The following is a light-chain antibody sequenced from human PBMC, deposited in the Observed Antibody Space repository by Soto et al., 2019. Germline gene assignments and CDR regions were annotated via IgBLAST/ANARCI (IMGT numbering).Light chain of an antibody. J-gene: IGLJ1*01. CDR2: DVS. CDR3: PSYTRINTYV. Sequence: QSALTQPASVSGSPGQSITISCTGTSSDVGGYNYVSWYQQHPGKVPKIIIYDVSNRPSGVSNRFSGSKSGNTASLTISGLQAEDEAVYSCPSYTRINTYVFGTGTKLTVL. V-gene: IGLV2-14*03. CDR1: SSDVGGYNY.